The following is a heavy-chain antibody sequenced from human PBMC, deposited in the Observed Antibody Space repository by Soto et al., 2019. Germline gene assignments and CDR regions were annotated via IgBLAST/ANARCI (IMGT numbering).Heavy chain of an antibody. V-gene: IGHV3-23*01. J-gene: IGHJ4*02. CDR2: ISGSGGGT. CDR3: AKLWFGPKQIDY. D-gene: IGHD3-10*01. CDR1: GFTFSNYA. Sequence: GESLRLSCAASGFTFSNYAMSWVRQAPGKGLEWVSAISGSGGGTFYADSVKGRFTISRDNSKNTLCLQMNSPRAEDTAVYYCAKLWFGPKQIDYWGQGTLVTVSS.